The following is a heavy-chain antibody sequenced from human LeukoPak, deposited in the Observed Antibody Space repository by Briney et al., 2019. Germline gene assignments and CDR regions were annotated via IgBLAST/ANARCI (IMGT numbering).Heavy chain of an antibody. J-gene: IGHJ5*02. CDR1: GYSISSGYY. D-gene: IGHD6-13*01. V-gene: IGHV4-38-2*01. CDR3: AKARKAENWFDP. Sequence: SETLSLTCAVSGYSISSGYYSGWIRQPPGKGLEWIGSIYHSGSTYYNPSLKSRVTISVDTSKNQFSLKLSSVTAADTAVYYCAKARKAENWFDPWGQGTLVTVSS. CDR2: IYHSGST.